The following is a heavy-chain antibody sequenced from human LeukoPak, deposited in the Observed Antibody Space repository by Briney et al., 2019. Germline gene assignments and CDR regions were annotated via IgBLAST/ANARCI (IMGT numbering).Heavy chain of an antibody. CDR3: ARLVGATTDPFDY. CDR1: GGSISSRTYY. V-gene: IGHV4-39*01. J-gene: IGHJ4*02. CDR2: IYYSGST. Sequence: SETLSLTCTVSGGSISSRTYYWGWIRQPPGKGLEWIASIYYSGSTYYNPSLKSRVTISIDTSKNQFSLKLSSVTAADTAVYYCARLVGATTDPFDYWGQGTLVTVSS. D-gene: IGHD1-26*01.